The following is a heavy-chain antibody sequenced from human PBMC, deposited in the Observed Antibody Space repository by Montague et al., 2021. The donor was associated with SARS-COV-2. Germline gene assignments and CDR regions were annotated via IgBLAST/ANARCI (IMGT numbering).Heavy chain of an antibody. CDR2: TYYRSKWYS. J-gene: IGHJ4*02. D-gene: IGHD6-19*01. CDR3: VRYSGWFYFDF. Sequence: CAISGDSVCSNSVAWSWIRPSPSRGLEWLGRTYYRSKWYSDYAPXVRGRLTVNPDASKNEFSLELNYVTPEDAAVYYCVRYSGWFYFDFWGQGTLVTVSS. CDR1: GDSVCSNSVA. V-gene: IGHV6-1*01.